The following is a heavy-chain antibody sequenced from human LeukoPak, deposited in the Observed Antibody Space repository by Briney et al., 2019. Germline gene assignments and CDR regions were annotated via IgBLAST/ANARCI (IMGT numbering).Heavy chain of an antibody. CDR2: ISSNGNTI. D-gene: IGHD5-24*01. Sequence: GGSLRLSCAASGFTSSDYYMSWIRQAPGKGLEWVSYISSNGNTIYYADTVKGRFTISRDNSKNMLCLQMNSLRAEDTAVYYCAKSPWRWLQGYYYYYYMDVWGKGATVTISS. V-gene: IGHV3-11*04. J-gene: IGHJ6*03. CDR1: GFTSSDYY. CDR3: AKSPWRWLQGYYYYYYMDV.